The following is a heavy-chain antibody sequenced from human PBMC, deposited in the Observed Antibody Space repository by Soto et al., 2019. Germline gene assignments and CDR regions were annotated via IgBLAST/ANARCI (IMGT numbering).Heavy chain of an antibody. J-gene: IGHJ4*02. CDR3: AKGGPFSIAAAGTQ. V-gene: IGHV3-30*18. Sequence: GGSLRLSCAASGFTFSDSYMIWVRQAPGKGLEWVAVISYDGSKKYYADSVKGRFTISRDNSKNTLYLQMNSLRVEDTAVYYCAKGGPFSIAAAGTQWGQGTLVTVSS. D-gene: IGHD6-13*01. CDR1: GFTFSDSY. CDR2: ISYDGSKK.